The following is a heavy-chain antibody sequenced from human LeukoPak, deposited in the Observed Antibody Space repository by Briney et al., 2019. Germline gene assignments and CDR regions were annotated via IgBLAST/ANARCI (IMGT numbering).Heavy chain of an antibody. D-gene: IGHD3-3*01. CDR2: MNPNSGNT. Sequence: GASVKVSCKASGYTFTSYDINWVRQATGQGLEWMGWMNPNSGNTGYAQKFQGRVTMTRDTSTSTVYMELSSLRSEDTAVYYCARGPNEVFGVPIDYWGQGTLVTVSS. CDR1: GYTFTSYD. CDR3: ARGPNEVFGVPIDY. J-gene: IGHJ4*02. V-gene: IGHV1-8*01.